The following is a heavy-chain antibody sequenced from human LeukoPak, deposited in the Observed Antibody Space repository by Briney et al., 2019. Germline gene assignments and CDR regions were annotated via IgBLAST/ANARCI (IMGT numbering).Heavy chain of an antibody. D-gene: IGHD3-22*01. J-gene: IGHJ6*03. Sequence: SETLSLTCTVSGGSISSFYWSWIRQPAGKGLEWIGRIYTSGSTNYNPSLKSRVTMSVDTSKNQFSLKLSSVTAADTAVYYCARIERKYYYDSSGYYYGDNYYYYMDVWGKGTTVTVSS. CDR1: GGSISSFY. CDR3: ARIERKYYYDSSGYYYGDNYYYYMDV. V-gene: IGHV4-4*07. CDR2: IYTSGST.